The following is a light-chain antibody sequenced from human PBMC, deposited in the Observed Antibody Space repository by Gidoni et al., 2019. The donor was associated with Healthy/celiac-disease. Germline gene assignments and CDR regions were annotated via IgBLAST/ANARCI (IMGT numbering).Light chain of an antibody. J-gene: IGKJ2*01. V-gene: IGKV2-28*01. Sequence: DIVMTQSPLSLPVTPGEPASISCRSSQSRLHSNGYNYLDWYLQKPGQSPQLLIYLGSNRASGVPDRFSGSGSGTDCTLKISRVEAEDVGVYYCMQALQTPTFGQGTKLEIK. CDR3: MQALQTPT. CDR1: QSRLHSNGYNY. CDR2: LGS.